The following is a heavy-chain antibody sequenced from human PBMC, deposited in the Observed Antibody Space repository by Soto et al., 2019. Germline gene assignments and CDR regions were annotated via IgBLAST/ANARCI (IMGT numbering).Heavy chain of an antibody. J-gene: IGHJ4*02. CDR1: GFTFSNYW. CDR2: ISGDGTGT. Sequence: GGSLRLSCAASGFTFSNYWMHWVRQAPGKGLVWVSRISGDGTGTDYADSVKGRFTISRDNAKKTLYLQMNNLRADDTAVYYYARVKVDGFWGQGTLVTVSS. D-gene: IGHD6-19*01. V-gene: IGHV3-74*01. CDR3: ARVKVDGF.